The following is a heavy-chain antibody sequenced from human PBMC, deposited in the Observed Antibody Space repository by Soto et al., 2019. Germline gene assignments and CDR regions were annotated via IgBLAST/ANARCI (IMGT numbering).Heavy chain of an antibody. Sequence: EVQLLESGGGLVQPGGSLRLSCAASGFTFSMFAMNWVRQAPGKGLEWVASITYSGGSTNYADSVRGRFTISRDNSKNALSLQMSSLRAQDTAVYYCAKVMGSTSSTADFDYWGRGTLVTVSS. J-gene: IGHJ4*02. V-gene: IGHV3-23*01. D-gene: IGHD6-13*01. CDR3: AKVMGSTSSTADFDY. CDR2: ITYSGGST. CDR1: GFTFSMFA.